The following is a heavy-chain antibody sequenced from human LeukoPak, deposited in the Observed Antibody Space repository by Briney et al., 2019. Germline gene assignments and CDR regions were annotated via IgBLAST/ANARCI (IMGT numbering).Heavy chain of an antibody. D-gene: IGHD2-15*01. CDR1: GFDFSTYG. J-gene: IGHJ5*02. Sequence: GGSLRLSCAASGFDFSTYGMHWVRQAPGKGLEWVAIIWYDGNNKYYADSVKGRFTISRDNYKNTLSLQMNSLRADDTAVYYCVRDYSKRDGPDNWFDPWGQGTLVTVSS. CDR2: IWYDGNNK. V-gene: IGHV3-33*01. CDR3: VRDYSKRDGPDNWFDP.